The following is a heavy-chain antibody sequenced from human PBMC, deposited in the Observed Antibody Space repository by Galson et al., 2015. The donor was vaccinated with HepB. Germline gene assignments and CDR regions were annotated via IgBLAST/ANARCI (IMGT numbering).Heavy chain of an antibody. CDR3: ARLTSLRRGYFDY. J-gene: IGHJ4*02. CDR1: GYSISSGYY. D-gene: IGHD1-14*01. Sequence: SETLSLTCTVSGYSISSGYYWGWIRQPPGKGLEWIGSIYHSGSTYYNPSLKSRVTISVDTSKNQFSLKLSSVTAADTAVYYCARLTSLRRGYFDYWGQGTLVTVSS. V-gene: IGHV4-38-2*02. CDR2: IYHSGST.